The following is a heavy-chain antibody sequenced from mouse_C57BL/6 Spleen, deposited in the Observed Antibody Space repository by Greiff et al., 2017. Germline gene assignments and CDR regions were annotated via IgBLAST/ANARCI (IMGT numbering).Heavy chain of an antibody. CDR1: GYSITSGYY. J-gene: IGHJ2*01. Sequence: EVKLVESGPGLVKPSQSLSLTCSVTGYSITSGYYWNWIRQFPGNKLEWMGYISYDGSNNYNPSLKNRISITRDTSKNQFFLKLNSVTTEDTATYYCARAVYYYGSSFFDYWGQGTTLTVSS. D-gene: IGHD1-1*01. CDR2: ISYDGSN. V-gene: IGHV3-6*01. CDR3: ARAVYYYGSSFFDY.